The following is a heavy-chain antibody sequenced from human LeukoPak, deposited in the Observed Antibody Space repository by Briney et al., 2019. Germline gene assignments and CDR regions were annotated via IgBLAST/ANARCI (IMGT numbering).Heavy chain of an antibody. D-gene: IGHD3-3*01. CDR2: INHSGST. Sequence: SETLSLTCAVYGGSFSGYYWSWIRQPPGKGLEWIGEINHSGSTNYNPSLKSRVTISVDTSKNQFSLKLSSVTAADTAVYYCARGGGYDFWSGYYNYFDYWGQGTLVTVSS. V-gene: IGHV4-34*01. CDR3: ARGGGYDFWSGYYNYFDY. CDR1: GGSFSGYY. J-gene: IGHJ4*02.